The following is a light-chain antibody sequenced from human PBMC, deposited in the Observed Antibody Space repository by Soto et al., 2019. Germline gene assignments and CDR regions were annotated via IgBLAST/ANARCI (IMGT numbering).Light chain of an antibody. CDR2: DAS. J-gene: IGKJ4*01. V-gene: IGKV3D-15*01. CDR1: QSVSSN. Sequence: ETVMTQSPGTLSVSPGEGATLSCRASQSVSSNLAWYQQKPGQAPRLLIYDASTRATGIPARFSGSGSGTEFTLTTSSLQPEDFAVYYCEQYHEWPLTFGGGTEVEIK. CDR3: EQYHEWPLT.